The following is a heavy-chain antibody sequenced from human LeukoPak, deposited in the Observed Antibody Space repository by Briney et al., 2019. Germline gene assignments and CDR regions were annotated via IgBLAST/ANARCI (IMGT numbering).Heavy chain of an antibody. CDR2: INHSGST. Sequence: SETLSLTCAVYSGSFSGYYWSWIRQPPGKGLEWIGEINHSGSTNYNPSLKSRVTISVDTSKNQFSLKLSSVTAADTAVYYCARGRRVPYYYDSSGRGIAFDIWGQGTMVTVSS. J-gene: IGHJ3*02. D-gene: IGHD3-22*01. CDR3: ARGRRVPYYYDSSGRGIAFDI. V-gene: IGHV4-34*01. CDR1: SGSFSGYY.